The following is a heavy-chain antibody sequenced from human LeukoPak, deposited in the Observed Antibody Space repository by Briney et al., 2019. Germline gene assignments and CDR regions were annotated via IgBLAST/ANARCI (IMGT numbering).Heavy chain of an antibody. CDR3: ARTIRTYGDYHTLEY. CDR1: GFTFSGYA. Sequence: PGRSLRLSCAASGFTFSGYALHWVRQDPGKGLEWVAAISYDESNTYYAASVKGRFTVSRDNSKNTLYLQMNSLRPEDTAVYYCARTIRTYGDYHTLEYWGQGTLVTVSS. CDR2: ISYDESNT. V-gene: IGHV3-30*04. J-gene: IGHJ4*02. D-gene: IGHD4-17*01.